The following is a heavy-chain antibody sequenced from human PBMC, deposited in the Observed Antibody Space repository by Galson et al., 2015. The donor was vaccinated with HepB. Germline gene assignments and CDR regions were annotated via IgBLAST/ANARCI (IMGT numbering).Heavy chain of an antibody. CDR1: AFTFSNYW. V-gene: IGHV3-9*01. Sequence: SLRLSCAASAFTFSNYWMHWVRQAPGKGLEWVSGISWNSGSIGYADSVKGRFTISRDNAKNSLYLQMNSLRAEDTALYYCAKVVGGSYVGAFDIWGQGTMVTVSS. CDR3: AKVVGGSYVGAFDI. J-gene: IGHJ3*02. CDR2: ISWNSGSI. D-gene: IGHD1-26*01.